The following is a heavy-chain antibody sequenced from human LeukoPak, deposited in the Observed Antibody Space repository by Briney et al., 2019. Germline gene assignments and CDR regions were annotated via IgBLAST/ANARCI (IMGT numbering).Heavy chain of an antibody. CDR3: ARDRQWLVYGMDV. CDR2: IWYDGSNK. J-gene: IGHJ6*02. V-gene: IGHV3-33*01. D-gene: IGHD6-19*01. CDR1: GFTFSSYG. Sequence: GGALRLSCAASGFTFSSYGMHWVRQAPGKGLEGVAVIWYDGSNKYYADSVKGRFTISRDNSKNTLYLQMNSLRAEDMAVYYCARDRQWLVYGMDVWGQGTTVTVSS.